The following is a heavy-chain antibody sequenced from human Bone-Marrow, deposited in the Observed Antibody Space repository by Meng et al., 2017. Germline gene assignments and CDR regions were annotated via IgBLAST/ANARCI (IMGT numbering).Heavy chain of an antibody. D-gene: IGHD4-23*01. Sequence: SETLSLTCTVSGGSISSSSYYWGWIRQPPGKGLEWIGSIYYSGSTYYNPSLKSRVTISVDTSKNQFSLKLGSVTAADTAVYYCARDYGGNYYFDYWGQGTLVTVSS. V-gene: IGHV4-39*07. CDR2: IYYSGST. CDR1: GGSISSSSYY. CDR3: ARDYGGNYYFDY. J-gene: IGHJ4*02.